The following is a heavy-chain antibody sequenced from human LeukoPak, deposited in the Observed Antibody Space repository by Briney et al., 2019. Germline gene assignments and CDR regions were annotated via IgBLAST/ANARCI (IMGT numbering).Heavy chain of an antibody. CDR1: GFSVNTNY. J-gene: IGHJ3*02. V-gene: IGHV3-66*01. Sequence: GGSLRLSCAASGFSVNTNYMTWVRQAPGKGLEWVSVLYSGGGAYYADPVKDRFTIPRDYSQNTLLLQMNSLRAEDTALYYCARGKTSDDIVEDAFDIWGQGTMVAVSS. CDR2: LYSGGGA. D-gene: IGHD2-15*01. CDR3: ARGKTSDDIVEDAFDI.